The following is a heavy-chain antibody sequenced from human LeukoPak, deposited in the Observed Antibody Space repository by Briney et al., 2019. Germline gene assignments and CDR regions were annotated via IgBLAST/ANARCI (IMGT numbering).Heavy chain of an antibody. CDR1: GFTFSSYW. J-gene: IGHJ3*02. V-gene: IGHV3-74*01. D-gene: IGHD1-26*01. Sequence: VGSLRLSCAASGFTFSSYWMHWVRQAPGKGLVWVSRISSDGSSTSYADSVKGRFTISRDNAKNTLYLQMNSLRAEDTAVYYCARDAVKWEPDAFDIWGQGTMVTVSS. CDR2: ISSDGSST. CDR3: ARDAVKWEPDAFDI.